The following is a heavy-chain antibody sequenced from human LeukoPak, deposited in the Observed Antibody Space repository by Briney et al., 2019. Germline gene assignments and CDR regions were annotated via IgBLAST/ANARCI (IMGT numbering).Heavy chain of an antibody. V-gene: IGHV3-30*18. D-gene: IGHD5/OR15-5a*01. CDR2: ISYDGSNK. CDR3: AKDWSTGYYYYGMDV. J-gene: IGHJ6*02. CDR1: GFTFSSYG. Sequence: PGGSLRLSCAASGFTFSSYGMHWVRQAPGKGLEWVAVISYDGSNKYYADSVKGRFTISRDNSKNTLYLQMNSLRAEDTAVYYCAKDWSTGYYYYGMDVWGQGTTVTVSS.